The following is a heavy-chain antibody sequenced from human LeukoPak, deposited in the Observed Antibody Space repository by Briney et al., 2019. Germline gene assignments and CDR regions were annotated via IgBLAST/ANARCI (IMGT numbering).Heavy chain of an antibody. CDR2: FSGSVDTT. J-gene: IGHJ4*02. Sequence: GGSLRLSCAASGFTFTSYAMSWVRQTPGKGLEWVSTFSGSVDTTYYAGSVKGRFTISRDNSKNTLDLQMNSLGAEDTAVYYCAKATLPTCGGARCYYFDNWGQGTLVTVSS. CDR3: AKATLPTCGGARCYYFDN. D-gene: IGHD2-15*01. CDR1: GFTFTSYA. V-gene: IGHV3-23*01.